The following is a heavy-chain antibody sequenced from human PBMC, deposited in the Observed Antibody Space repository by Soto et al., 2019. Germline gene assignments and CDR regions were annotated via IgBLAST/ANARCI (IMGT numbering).Heavy chain of an antibody. CDR2: IYYSGST. V-gene: IGHV4-59*08. CDR3: ARRYSSAFYI. D-gene: IGHD6-13*01. CDR1: GGSISSYY. Sequence: PSETLSLTCTVSGGSISSYYWNWIRQPPGKGLEWIGYIYYSGSTNYNPSLKSRVTISVDTSKNQFSLKLSSVTAADTAVYYCARRYSSAFYIWGQGTMVTVSS. J-gene: IGHJ3*02.